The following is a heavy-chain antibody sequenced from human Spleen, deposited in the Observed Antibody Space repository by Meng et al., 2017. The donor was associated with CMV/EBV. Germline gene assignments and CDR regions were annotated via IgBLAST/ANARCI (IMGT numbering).Heavy chain of an antibody. CDR3: ATDHTISAAGW. J-gene: IGHJ4*02. CDR2: ISHSGST. D-gene: IGHD6-13*01. V-gene: IGHV4-59*01. CDR1: GDSISSFY. Sequence: GSLRLSCTVSGDSISSFYWTWIRQPPGKGLEWLGYISHSGSTNYNPSLKSRVTISVDTSKNQFSLKLTSVTAADTAMYYCATDHTISAAGWWGQGTLVTVSS.